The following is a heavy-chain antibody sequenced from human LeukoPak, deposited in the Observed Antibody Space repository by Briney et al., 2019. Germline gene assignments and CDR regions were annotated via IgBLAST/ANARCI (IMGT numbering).Heavy chain of an antibody. J-gene: IGHJ4*02. D-gene: IGHD3-16*01. Sequence: PSETLSLTCAVYDGSFSGYYWSWIRQPPGKGLEWIGEINHSGSTNYNPSLKSRVTTSVDTSKNQFSLKLSSVTAADTAVYYCARARKLGGTATSRRTSVYFDYWGQGTLVTVSS. CDR1: DGSFSGYY. CDR3: ARARKLGGTATSRRTSVYFDY. V-gene: IGHV4-34*01. CDR2: INHSGST.